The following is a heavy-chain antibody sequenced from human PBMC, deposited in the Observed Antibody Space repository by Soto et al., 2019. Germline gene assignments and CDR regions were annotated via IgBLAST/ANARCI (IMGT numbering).Heavy chain of an antibody. CDR1: GFTFSNAW. CDR3: TTYNWNGPHIDY. D-gene: IGHD1-20*01. V-gene: IGHV3-15*07. Sequence: GGSLRLSCAASGFTFSNAWMNWVRQAPGKGLEWVGRIKSKTDGGTTDYAAPVKGRFTISRDDSKNTLYLQMNSPKTEDTAVYYCTTYNWNGPHIDYWGQGTLVTVSS. J-gene: IGHJ4*02. CDR2: IKSKTDGGTT.